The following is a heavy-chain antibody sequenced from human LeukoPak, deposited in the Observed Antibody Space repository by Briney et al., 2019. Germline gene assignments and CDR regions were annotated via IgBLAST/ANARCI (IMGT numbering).Heavy chain of an antibody. D-gene: IGHD3-22*01. Sequence: SGGSLTLSCVASGFTFSSYAMSWVRQAAGKGLEWVSYTSSSGETTYYADSAKGRFTISRDNSRNTLYLQRNSLRDEDTAVYYCAKDRPNYYGTNGHYYRRDGDCWGQRNLVTASS. CDR2: TSSSGETT. CDR1: GFTFSSYA. J-gene: IGHJ4*02. V-gene: IGHV3-23*01. CDR3: AKDRPNYYGTNGHYYRRDGDC.